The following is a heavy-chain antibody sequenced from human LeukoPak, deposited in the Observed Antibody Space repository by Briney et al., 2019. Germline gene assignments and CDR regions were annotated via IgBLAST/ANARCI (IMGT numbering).Heavy chain of an antibody. CDR3: ATEGRKSDYDFWSGYSYYYYMDV. CDR1: GYTFTGYY. CDR2: INPNSGGT. Sequence: GASVKVSCKASGYTFTGYYMHWVRQAPGQGLEWMGWINPNSGGTNYAQKFQGRVTMTRDTSISTAYMELSSLRSEDTAVYYCATEGRKSDYDFWSGYSYYYYMDVWGKGTTVTVSS. J-gene: IGHJ6*03. D-gene: IGHD3-3*01. V-gene: IGHV1-2*02.